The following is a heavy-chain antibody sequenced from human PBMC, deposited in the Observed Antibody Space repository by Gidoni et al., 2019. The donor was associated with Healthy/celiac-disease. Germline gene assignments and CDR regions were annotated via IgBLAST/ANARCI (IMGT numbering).Heavy chain of an antibody. J-gene: IGHJ4*02. CDR1: GGSFSGYY. V-gene: IGHV4-34*01. CDR2: INQSGST. Sequence: QVQLQQVGAGLLKPSEALALTCPVYGGSFSGYYWSWIRQPPGKGLAWSGEINQSGSTNYTPSLKSRGTISVDTSKNQFSLKLSSVTAADTAVYYCARADNTMLDYWGQGTLVTVSS. CDR3: ARADNTMLDY. D-gene: IGHD3-10*02.